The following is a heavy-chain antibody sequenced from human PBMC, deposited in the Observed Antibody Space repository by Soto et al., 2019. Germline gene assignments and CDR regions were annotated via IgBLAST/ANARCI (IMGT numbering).Heavy chain of an antibody. V-gene: IGHV3-23*01. J-gene: IGHJ4*02. D-gene: IGHD2-21*02. CDR2: ISGSGGNT. CDR1: GFTFSNYS. Sequence: PGGSLRLSCAASGFTFSNYSLSWVRQAPGKGLEWVSAISGSGGNTYYADSVQGRFTISRDNSKNTLYLQMNSLRAEDTAVYYCAKAYCGGDCYDGDDYWGQGTLVTVSS. CDR3: AKAYCGGDCYDGDDY.